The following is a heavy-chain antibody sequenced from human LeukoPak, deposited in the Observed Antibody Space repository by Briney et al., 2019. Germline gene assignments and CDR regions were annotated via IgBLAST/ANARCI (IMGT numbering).Heavy chain of an antibody. Sequence: PGGSLRLSCTGSGFPFTSYGMHWVRQTPRRGLEWVAFIRYDAKTEYYADSVKGRFTIAREDSHSTVHLHMKDLRPDDAAIYFCAIDLNTVVMQYFDSWGQGTLVSVSS. CDR3: AIDLNTVVMQYFDS. V-gene: IGHV3-30*02. CDR1: GFPFTSYG. CDR2: IRYDAKTE. D-gene: IGHD2-21*01. J-gene: IGHJ4*02.